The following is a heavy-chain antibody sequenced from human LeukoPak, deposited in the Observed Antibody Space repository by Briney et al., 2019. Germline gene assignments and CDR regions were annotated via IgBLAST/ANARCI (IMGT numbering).Heavy chain of an antibody. CDR1: GGSMSSYY. Sequence: SSETLSLTCTVSGGSMSSYYWSWIRQPPGKGLEWIGSIYYSGSTYYNPSLKSRVTISVDTSKNQFSLKLSSVTAADTAVYYCARDAGYCSSTSCYAFDYWGQGTLVTVSS. CDR2: IYYSGST. V-gene: IGHV4-59*12. J-gene: IGHJ4*02. CDR3: ARDAGYCSSTSCYAFDY. D-gene: IGHD2-2*01.